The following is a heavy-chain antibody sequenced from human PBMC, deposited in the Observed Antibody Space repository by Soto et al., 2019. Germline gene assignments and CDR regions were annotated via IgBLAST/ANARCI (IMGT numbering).Heavy chain of an antibody. J-gene: IGHJ4*02. Sequence: QVQLVQSGAEVTKPGASLKVSCKTSGYSFIGYYIHWVRQAPGQGLEWMGWINPNTGGTKYTQKFQGWVTMTTDTSISTASLELSRLRSDVTAVYYCVRGDVTTVTTTLDYWGQGTLVTVSS. CDR1: GYSFIGYY. V-gene: IGHV1-2*04. CDR2: INPNTGGT. CDR3: VRGDVTTVTTTLDY. D-gene: IGHD4-17*01.